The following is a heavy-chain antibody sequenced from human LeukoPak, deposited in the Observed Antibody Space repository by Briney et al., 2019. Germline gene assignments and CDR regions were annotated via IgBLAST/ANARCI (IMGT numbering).Heavy chain of an antibody. CDR1: GFSFADAT. Sequence: PGRSLRLSCAASGFSFADATMHWVRQVPGKGLEWVSGINWNSGTMGYADSVKGRFTVSRDSAKNSLYLQMNSLKTEDTALYYCAKDPYMDVWGKGTTVTVSS. CDR3: AKDPYMDV. CDR2: INWNSGTM. J-gene: IGHJ6*03. V-gene: IGHV3-9*01.